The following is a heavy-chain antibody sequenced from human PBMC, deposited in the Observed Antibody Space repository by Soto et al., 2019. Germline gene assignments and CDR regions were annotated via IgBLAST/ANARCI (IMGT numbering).Heavy chain of an antibody. CDR2: IYHSGST. CDR3: ARDRGYSYGYDY. Sequence: TLSGTGAVSVGSIISGGYSWSWILQPPGKGLEWIGYIYHSGSTYYNPSLKSRVTISVDRSKNQFSLKLSSVTAADTAVYYCARDRGYSYGYDYWGQGTLVTVSS. CDR1: VGSIISGGYS. J-gene: IGHJ4*02. V-gene: IGHV4-30-2*01. D-gene: IGHD5-18*01.